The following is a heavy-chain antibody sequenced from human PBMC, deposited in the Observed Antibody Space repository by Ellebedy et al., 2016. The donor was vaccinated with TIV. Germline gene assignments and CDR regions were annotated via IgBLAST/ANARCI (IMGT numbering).Heavy chain of an antibody. CDR3: ARADNWNYYGMDV. J-gene: IGHJ6*02. CDR1: GFTFSDYY. D-gene: IGHD1-20*01. CDR2: ISSSGSTI. V-gene: IGHV3-11*01. Sequence: GGSLRLXXAASGFTFSDYYMSWIRQAPGKGLEWVSYISSSGSTIYYADSVKGRFTISRDNAKNSLYLQMNSLRAEDTAVYYCARADNWNYYGMDVWGQGTTVTVSS.